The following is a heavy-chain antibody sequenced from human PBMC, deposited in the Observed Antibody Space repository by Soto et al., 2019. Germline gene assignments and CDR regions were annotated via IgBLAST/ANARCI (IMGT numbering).Heavy chain of an antibody. Sequence: QVQLVQSGAEVNKPGASVKVSCKASGYTFTNYFIHWVRQAPGQGLEWMGIINPSADSTNYAQKFPGRGTVTRVTSTSAVYMELRSLRSEDTAVYYCAREYGGSRVFDYWGQGTLVTVSS. J-gene: IGHJ4*02. CDR2: INPSADST. V-gene: IGHV1-46*01. CDR1: GYTFTNYF. CDR3: AREYGGSRVFDY. D-gene: IGHD1-26*01.